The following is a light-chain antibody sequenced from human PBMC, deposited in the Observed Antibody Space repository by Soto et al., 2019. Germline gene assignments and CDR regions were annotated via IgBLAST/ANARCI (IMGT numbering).Light chain of an antibody. CDR2: DVS. CDR3: SSYTSSSTPDV. V-gene: IGLV2-14*01. J-gene: IGLJ1*01. CDR1: SSDVGGYNY. Sequence: QSALTQPASVSGSPGQSITISCTGTSSDVGGYNYVPWYQQHPGKAPKLMIYDVSNRPSGVSNRFSGSKSGNTASLTISGLQAEDEADYYCSSYTSSSTPDVFGTGTKLTVL.